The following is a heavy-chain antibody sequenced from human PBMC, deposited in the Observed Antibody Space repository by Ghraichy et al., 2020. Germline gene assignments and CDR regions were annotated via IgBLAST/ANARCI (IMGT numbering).Heavy chain of an antibody. V-gene: IGHV3-23*01. D-gene: IGHD6-19*01. CDR2: ISGSGGST. J-gene: IGHJ6*02. CDR1: GFTFSSYA. Sequence: GGSLRLSCAASGFTFSSYAMSWVRQAPGKGLEWVSAISGSGGSTYYADSMKGRFTISRDNSKNTLYLQMNSLRAEDTAVYYCAKALARSGWSVGYHYYGMDVWGQGTTVTVSS. CDR3: AKALARSGWSVGYHYYGMDV.